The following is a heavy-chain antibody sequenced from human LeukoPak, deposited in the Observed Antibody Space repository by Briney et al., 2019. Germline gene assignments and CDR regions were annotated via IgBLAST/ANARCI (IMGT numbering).Heavy chain of an antibody. CDR1: GGSISSGTYY. CDR3: ARLDISYYDILTGYYKPFDY. D-gene: IGHD3-9*01. J-gene: IGHJ4*02. V-gene: IGHV4-61*01. CDR2: IYYSGST. Sequence: SETLSLTCTVSGGSISSGTYYWSWIRQPPGKGLEWLGYIYYSGSTNYNPSLKSRVTISVDTSKNQFSLKLSSVTAADTAVYYCARLDISYYDILTGYYKPFDYWGQGTLVTVSS.